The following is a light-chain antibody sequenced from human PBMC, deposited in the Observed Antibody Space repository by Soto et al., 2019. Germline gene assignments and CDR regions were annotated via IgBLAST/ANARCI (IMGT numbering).Light chain of an antibody. J-gene: IGKJ1*01. V-gene: IGKV3-15*01. CDR2: GAS. CDR1: QSVSSN. CDR3: QKYNDWPRK. Sequence: EIVMTQSPATLSVSPGERATLSCRASQSVSSNLAWYQQKPGQAPRLLIYGASTRATGIPARFSGSGSGTAFTLTISSLQSEDFAVYYCQKYNDWPRKFGQGTKVDIK.